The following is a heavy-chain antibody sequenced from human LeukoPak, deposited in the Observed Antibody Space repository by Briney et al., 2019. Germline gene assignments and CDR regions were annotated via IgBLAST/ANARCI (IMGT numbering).Heavy chain of an antibody. CDR1: GYTFSSYG. CDR3: ARDTPYSSGYSSSDY. CDR2: ISAYNCNT. V-gene: IGHV1-18*04. J-gene: IGHJ4*02. D-gene: IGHD3-22*01. Sequence: GSSVKVSCKASGYTFSSYGISWVRQAPGQGLDWLGCISAYNCNTNYAQKLQGRVTITTDPSTHTDYMEMRSLRSDGTAVYYCARDTPYSSGYSSSDYWGQGTLVTVPS.